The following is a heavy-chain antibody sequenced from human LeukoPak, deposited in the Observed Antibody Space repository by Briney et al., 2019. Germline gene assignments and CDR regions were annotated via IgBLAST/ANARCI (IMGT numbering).Heavy chain of an antibody. J-gene: IGHJ4*02. CDR3: AKSITMIVVVIASFDY. Sequence: GGSLRLSCAASGFTFSIYAMSWVRQAPGKGLEWVSAISDSGGSTYYASSVKGRFTISRDNSKNTLYLQMNSLRAEDTAVYYCAKSITMIVVVIASFDYWGQGTLVTVSS. D-gene: IGHD3-22*01. CDR1: GFTFSIYA. CDR2: ISDSGGST. V-gene: IGHV3-23*01.